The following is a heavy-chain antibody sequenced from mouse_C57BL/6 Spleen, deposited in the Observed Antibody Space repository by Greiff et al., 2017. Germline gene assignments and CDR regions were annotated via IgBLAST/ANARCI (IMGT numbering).Heavy chain of an antibody. CDR3: ARDGRGSYFDY. D-gene: IGHD1-1*01. CDR2: ISDGGSYT. Sequence: EVKVEESGGGLVKPGGSLKLSCAASGFTFSSYAMSWVRQTPEKRLEWVATISDGGSYTYYPDNVKGRFTISRDNAKNNLYLQMSHLKSEDTAMYYCARDGRGSYFDYWGQGTTLTVSS. J-gene: IGHJ2*01. CDR1: GFTFSSYA. V-gene: IGHV5-4*01.